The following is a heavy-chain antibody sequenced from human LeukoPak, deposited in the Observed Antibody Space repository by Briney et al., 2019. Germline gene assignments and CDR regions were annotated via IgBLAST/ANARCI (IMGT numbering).Heavy chain of an antibody. CDR3: ARNKWKGSSGWYGAYYYYMDV. D-gene: IGHD6-19*01. CDR1: GFTVSSNS. CDR2: IYTTGNT. V-gene: IGHV3-53*01. J-gene: IGHJ6*03. Sequence: HPGGSLRLSCTVSGFTVSSNSMSWVRQAPGKGLEWVSFIYTTGNTHNSDSVKGRFTISRDNAKNSLYLQMNSLRAEDTAVYYCARNKWKGSSGWYGAYYYYMDVWGKGTTVTISS.